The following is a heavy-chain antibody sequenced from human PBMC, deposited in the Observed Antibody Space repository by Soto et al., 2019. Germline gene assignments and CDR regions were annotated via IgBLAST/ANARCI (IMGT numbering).Heavy chain of an antibody. J-gene: IGHJ6*02. D-gene: IGHD1-26*01. V-gene: IGHV1-18*04. CDR3: AREVGHMDV. CDR1: GYTFTTYG. Sequence: QVQLVQSGAEVKKPGASVKVSCKAAGYTFTTYGINWVRQAPGQGLEWMGWVSLYNGDTNYAQRVQGRVTMTTDTSTKTAYMELRSLRSDDTAVYYCAREVGHMDVWGQGTTVTVSS. CDR2: VSLYNGDT.